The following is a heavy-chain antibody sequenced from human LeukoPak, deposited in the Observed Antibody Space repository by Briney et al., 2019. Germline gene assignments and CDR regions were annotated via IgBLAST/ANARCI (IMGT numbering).Heavy chain of an antibody. J-gene: IGHJ4*02. D-gene: IGHD3-10*01. Sequence: GGSLRLSCAASGFTFSRSWMHWVRQAPGKGLVWVSRVNSDGSTTRYADSVKGRFTISRDNAKNTLYLQMNSLRAEDTAVYYCARGRKDYYGSGSYYGYWGQGTLVTVSS. CDR1: GFTFSRSW. CDR2: VNSDGSTT. V-gene: IGHV3-74*01. CDR3: ARGRKDYYGSGSYYGY.